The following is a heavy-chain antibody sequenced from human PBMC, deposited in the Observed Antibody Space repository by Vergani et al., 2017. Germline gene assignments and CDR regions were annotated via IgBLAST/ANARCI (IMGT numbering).Heavy chain of an antibody. CDR1: GFTFSSYS. CDR2: IGSSSSTI. CDR3: ARATYYYDSSAYYSVVDY. V-gene: IGHV3-48*01. Sequence: EVQLVESGGGLVQPGRSLRLSCAASGFTFSSYSMNWVRQAPGKGLEWISYIGSSSSTIYYADSVKGRFTISRDNAKNSLYLQMNSLRAEDTAVYYCARATYYYDSSAYYSVVDYWGQGTLVTVSS. D-gene: IGHD3-22*01. J-gene: IGHJ4*02.